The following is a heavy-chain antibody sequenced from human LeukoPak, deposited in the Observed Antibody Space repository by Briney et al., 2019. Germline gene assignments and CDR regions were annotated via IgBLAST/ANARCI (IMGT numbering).Heavy chain of an antibody. D-gene: IGHD3-9*01. CDR1: GFTLTTYW. CDR2: IKSDGIST. CDR3: ARDVAPLDWLDV. V-gene: IGHV3-74*01. J-gene: IGHJ6*02. Sequence: GGSLRLSCAASGFTLTTYWMHWVRQAPGKGLVWVSRIKSDGISTSYADSVKGRFTISRDNAKNTLYLQMNSLRAEDTAVYYCARDVAPLDWLDVGGQRTTVTVSS.